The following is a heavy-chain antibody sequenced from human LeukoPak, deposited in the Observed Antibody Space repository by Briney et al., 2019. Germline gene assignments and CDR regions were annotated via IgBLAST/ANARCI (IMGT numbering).Heavy chain of an antibody. V-gene: IGHV3-23*01. CDR2: ISGSGGST. J-gene: IGHJ4*02. D-gene: IGHD6-19*01. Sequence: PGGSLRPSCAASGFTFSSYAMSWVRQAPGKGLEWVSAISGSGGSTYYADSVKGRFTISRDNSKNTLYLQMNSLRAEDTAVYYCAAPSSGWYYFDYWGQGTLVTVSS. CDR1: GFTFSSYA. CDR3: AAPSSGWYYFDY.